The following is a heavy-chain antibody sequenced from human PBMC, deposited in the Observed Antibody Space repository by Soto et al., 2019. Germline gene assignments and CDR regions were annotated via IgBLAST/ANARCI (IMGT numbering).Heavy chain of an antibody. CDR2: ISWNSGSI. Sequence: EVQLVESGGGLVQPGRSLRLSCAASGFTFDDYAMHWVRQAPGKGLEWVSGISWNSGSIGYADSVKGRFTISRDNAKNSLYLQMNSLRAEDTALYYCAKAIFEYYDAFDIWGQGTMVTVSS. V-gene: IGHV3-9*01. CDR1: GFTFDDYA. CDR3: AKAIFEYYDAFDI. J-gene: IGHJ3*02. D-gene: IGHD2-15*01.